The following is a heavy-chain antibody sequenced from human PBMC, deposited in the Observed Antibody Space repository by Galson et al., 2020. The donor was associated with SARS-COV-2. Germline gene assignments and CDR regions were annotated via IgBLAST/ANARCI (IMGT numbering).Heavy chain of an antibody. Sequence: PTLVKPTQTLTLTCTFSGFSLSTSGMRVSWIRQPPGKALEWLARIDWDDDKFYSTSLKTRLTISKDTSKNQVVLTMTNMDPVDTATYYCALGYSYYYGMDVWGQGTTVTVSS. J-gene: IGHJ6*02. CDR3: ALGYSYYYGMDV. CDR1: GFSLSTSGMR. V-gene: IGHV2-70*04. CDR2: IDWDDDK. D-gene: IGHD3-16*02.